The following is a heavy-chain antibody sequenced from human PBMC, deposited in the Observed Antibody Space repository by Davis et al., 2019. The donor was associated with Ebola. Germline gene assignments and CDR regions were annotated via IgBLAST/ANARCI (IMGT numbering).Heavy chain of an antibody. Sequence: GESLKISCATSGFTFSRHWMSWVRQAPGKGLEWVANMKHDESEKYYVDSVKGRFTISRDNARNSLYLQMSSLRAEDTAVYYCAREIRGDVTKTALDYWGQGTRVTVSS. CDR3: AREIRGDVTKTALDY. J-gene: IGHJ4*02. CDR2: MKHDESEK. CDR1: GFTFSRHW. D-gene: IGHD3-10*01. V-gene: IGHV3-7*01.